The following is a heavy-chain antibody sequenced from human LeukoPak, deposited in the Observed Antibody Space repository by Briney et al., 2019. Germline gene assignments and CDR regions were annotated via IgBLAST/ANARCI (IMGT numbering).Heavy chain of an antibody. CDR1: GGSISSYY. CDR3: AREDYDILTGYYNGGSLVY. Sequence: SETLSLTCTVSGGSISSYYWSWIRQPAGKGLEWIGRIYTSGSTNYNPSLKSRVTMSVDTSKNQFSLKLSSVTAADTAVYYCAREDYDILTGYYNGGSLVYWGQGTLVTVSS. V-gene: IGHV4-4*07. CDR2: IYTSGST. J-gene: IGHJ4*02. D-gene: IGHD3-9*01.